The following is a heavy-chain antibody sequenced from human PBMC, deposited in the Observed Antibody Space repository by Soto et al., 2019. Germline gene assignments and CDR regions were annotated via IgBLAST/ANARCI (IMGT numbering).Heavy chain of an antibody. CDR1: GGSFSGYY. V-gene: IGHV4-34*01. CDR3: AREGIMRALRY. Sequence: QVQLQQWGAGLLKPSETLSLTCAVYGGSFSGYYWSWIRQPPGKGLEWIGEINHSGSTNYNPSLKSRVTISVDTSKNQFSLKLSSVTAADTAVYYCAREGIMRALRYLGQGTLVTVSS. CDR2: INHSGST. D-gene: IGHD3-10*01. J-gene: IGHJ4*02.